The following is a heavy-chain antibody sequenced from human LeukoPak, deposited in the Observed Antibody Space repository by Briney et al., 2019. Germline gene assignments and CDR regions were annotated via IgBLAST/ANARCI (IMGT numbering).Heavy chain of an antibody. CDR2: ISGSGGST. D-gene: IGHD3-10*01. CDR3: AKSYGAGSPYYYYGMDV. Sequence: GGSLRLSCAASGFTFSSYAMSWVRQAPGKGLEWVSAISGSGGSTYYADSVKGRFTISRDNSKNTLYLQMNSLRAEDTAVYYCAKSYGAGSPYYYYGMDVGGQGTTVTVSS. J-gene: IGHJ6*02. CDR1: GFTFSSYA. V-gene: IGHV3-23*01.